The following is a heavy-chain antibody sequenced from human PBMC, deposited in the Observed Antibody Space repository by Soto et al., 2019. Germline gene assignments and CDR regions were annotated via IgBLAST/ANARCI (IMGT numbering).Heavy chain of an antibody. CDR1: GFTFSSYG. CDR3: ARSVGATGAIDY. Sequence: QVQLVESGGGVVQPGRSLRLSCAASGFTFSSYGMHWVRQAPGKGLEWVAVIWYDGSNKYYADSVKGRFTISRDNSKNTLYLQMTILRAEDTAVYYCARSVGATGAIDYWGQGTLVTVSS. V-gene: IGHV3-33*01. CDR2: IWYDGSNK. J-gene: IGHJ4*02. D-gene: IGHD1-26*01.